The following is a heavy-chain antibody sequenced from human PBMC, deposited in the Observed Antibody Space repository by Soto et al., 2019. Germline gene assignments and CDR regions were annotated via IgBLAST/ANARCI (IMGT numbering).Heavy chain of an antibody. Sequence: SAKVSCKASGGTFSSYAISWVRQAPGQGREWMGGIIPIFGTANYAQKFQGRVTITADESTSTAYMELSSLRSEDTAVYYCARAGGYSGYDYPYYGMDVWGQGTTVTVSS. V-gene: IGHV1-69*13. CDR1: GGTFSSYA. D-gene: IGHD5-12*01. CDR3: ARAGGYSGYDYPYYGMDV. CDR2: IIPIFGTA. J-gene: IGHJ6*02.